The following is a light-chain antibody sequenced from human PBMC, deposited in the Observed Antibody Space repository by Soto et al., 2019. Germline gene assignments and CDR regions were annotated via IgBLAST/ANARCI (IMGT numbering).Light chain of an antibody. CDR1: QIVSSSS. V-gene: IGKV3-20*01. Sequence: EIVLTQSPGTLSLSPGERATLSCRASQIVSSSSLAWYQQKPGQAPRLLIYGASSRATGIPDRFSGSGSGTDFTLTISRLEPEDFAVYYCQQYGSSPLTFGGGTKVDIK. CDR3: QQYGSSPLT. CDR2: GAS. J-gene: IGKJ4*01.